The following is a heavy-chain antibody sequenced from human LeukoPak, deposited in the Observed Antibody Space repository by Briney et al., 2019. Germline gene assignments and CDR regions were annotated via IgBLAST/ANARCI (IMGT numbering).Heavy chain of an antibody. CDR2: LSGSGNST. Sequence: GGSLRLSCAASGLTFSGSAMSWVRQAPGKGLEWVSLLSGSGNSTYYADSVKGRFTISRDNSKNTLYLQMNSLRAEDTAVYYCAKVLVLVSANRYYFDYWGQGTLVTVSS. D-gene: IGHD2-15*01. CDR1: GLTFSGSA. CDR3: AKVLVLVSANRYYFDY. V-gene: IGHV3-23*01. J-gene: IGHJ4*02.